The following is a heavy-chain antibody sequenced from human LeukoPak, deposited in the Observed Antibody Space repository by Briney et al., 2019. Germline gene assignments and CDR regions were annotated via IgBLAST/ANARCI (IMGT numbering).Heavy chain of an antibody. CDR3: AKGSYSSSPRYYYYGMDV. D-gene: IGHD6-13*01. V-gene: IGHV3-23*01. CDR2: ISGSGGST. J-gene: IGHJ6*02. Sequence: PGGSLRLSCAASGFTFSSYAMSWVRQAPGKGLEWVSAISGSGGSTYYAGSVKGRFTISRDNSKNTLYLQMNSLRAEDTAVYYCAKGSYSSSPRYYYYGMDVWGQGTTVTVSS. CDR1: GFTFSSYA.